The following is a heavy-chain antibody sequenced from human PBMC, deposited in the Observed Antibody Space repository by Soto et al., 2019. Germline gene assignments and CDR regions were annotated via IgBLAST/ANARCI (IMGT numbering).Heavy chain of an antibody. CDR1: RGTFSTYS. CDR2: IIPIFGTA. CDR3: ASSSGNNYGVGTNYYFDY. V-gene: IGHV1-69*06. Sequence: QVQLVQSGAEVKKPGSSVKVSCKTSRGTFSTYSIVWVRQAPGEGLEWMGGIIPIFGTANYAQKFQDRITITADKSTNTGFMELSSLKSEDTAMYYCASSSGNNYGVGTNYYFDYWGQGTLVTVSS. D-gene: IGHD1-26*01. J-gene: IGHJ4*02.